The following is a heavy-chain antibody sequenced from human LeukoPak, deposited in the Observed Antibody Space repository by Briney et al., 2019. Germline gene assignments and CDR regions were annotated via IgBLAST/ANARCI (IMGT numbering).Heavy chain of an antibody. CDR2: IHYDGSKK. J-gene: IGHJ6*03. V-gene: IGHV3-30*02. CDR1: GFTFSSYG. CDR3: AKERSSNYFFYYIDV. Sequence: GGSLRLSCAASGFTFSSYGIQWVRQAPGKGLEWVAFIHYDGSKKYYADSVKGRFTISRDNSKNTLYLEMNSLRPEDTAIYYCAKERSSNYFFYYIDVWGKGTTVTIPS. D-gene: IGHD3-10*01.